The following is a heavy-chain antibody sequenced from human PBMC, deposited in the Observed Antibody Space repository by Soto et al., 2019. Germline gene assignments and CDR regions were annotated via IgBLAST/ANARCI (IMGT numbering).Heavy chain of an antibody. CDR3: GRAGRRDGNSSPGRFDT. V-gene: IGHV4-30-4*01. CDR2: IYYSGTT. Sequence: SETLSLTCTVSRGSINSGDYFWSWIRQPPGKGLEWIGYIYYSGTTYYNPSLKSRVTISVDTPKNYFSLKLSSVTAADTAVYFCGRAGRRDGNSSPGRFDTWGQGRVVTVSS. CDR1: RGSINSGDYF. J-gene: IGHJ5*02. D-gene: IGHD1-26*01.